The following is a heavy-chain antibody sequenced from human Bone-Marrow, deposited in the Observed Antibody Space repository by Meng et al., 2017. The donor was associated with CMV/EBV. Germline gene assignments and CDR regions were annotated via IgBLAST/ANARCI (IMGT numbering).Heavy chain of an antibody. CDR2: IYYSGST. CDR1: GGSISRHY. D-gene: IGHD2-15*01. CDR3: ARGGGSSDY. V-gene: IGHV4-59*11. Sequence: SETLSLTCIVSGGSISRHYWTWIRQPPGKGLEWIGYIYYSGSTNYNPSLKSRVTISVDTSKNQFSLRLTSVTAADTAVYYCARGGGSSDYWGQGTLVTVSS. J-gene: IGHJ4*02.